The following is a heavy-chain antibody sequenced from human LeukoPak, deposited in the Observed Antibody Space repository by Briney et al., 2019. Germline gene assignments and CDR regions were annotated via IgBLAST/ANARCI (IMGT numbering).Heavy chain of an antibody. Sequence: GRSLRLSCAASGFTFSSYAMHWVRQAPGKGLEWVAVISYDGSNKYYADSVKGRFTISRDNSKNTLYLQMNSLRAEDTAVYYCARSYSSSYFSDYWGQGTLVTVSS. D-gene: IGHD6-6*01. CDR1: GFTFSSYA. J-gene: IGHJ4*02. V-gene: IGHV3-30*04. CDR2: ISYDGSNK. CDR3: ARSYSSSYFSDY.